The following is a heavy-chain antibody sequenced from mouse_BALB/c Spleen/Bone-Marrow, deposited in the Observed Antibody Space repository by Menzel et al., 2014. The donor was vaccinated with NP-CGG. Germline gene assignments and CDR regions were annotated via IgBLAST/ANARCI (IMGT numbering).Heavy chain of an antibody. D-gene: IGHD1-1*01. CDR3: ARETPVVADFDY. J-gene: IGHJ2*01. CDR2: IHYSGNT. V-gene: IGHV3-1*02. Sequence: EVKVVESGPDLVKPSQSLSLTCTVTGYSITSGYGWHWIRQFPGNKLEWMGYIHYSGNTDYNPSLKSRISITRDTSKNQFFLQLNSVTTEDTATYYCARETPVVADFDYWGQGTTLTVSS. CDR1: GYSITSGYG.